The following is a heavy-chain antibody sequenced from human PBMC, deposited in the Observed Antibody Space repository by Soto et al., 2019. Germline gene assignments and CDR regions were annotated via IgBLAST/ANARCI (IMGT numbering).Heavy chain of an antibody. CDR2: IKQDGSEK. CDR1: GFTFSSYC. J-gene: IGHJ4*02. D-gene: IGHD2-2*01. Sequence: PGGSLRLSCAASGFTFSSYCMSWVRQAPGKGLEWVANIKQDGSEKYYVDSVKGRFTISRDNAKNSLYLQMNSLRAEDTAVYYCARVAFGKVPYYFDYWGQGTLVTVSS. CDR3: ARVAFGKVPYYFDY. V-gene: IGHV3-7*01.